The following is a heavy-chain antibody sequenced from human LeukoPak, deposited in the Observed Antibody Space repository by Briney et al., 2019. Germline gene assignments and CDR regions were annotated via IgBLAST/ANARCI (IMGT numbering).Heavy chain of an antibody. CDR2: IYYSGST. CDR3: ATASRGNYYSFDY. Sequence: SETLSLTCTVSGGSIRSYYWSWIRQPPGKGLEWIGYIYYSGSTNYNPSLKSRVTISIDTSNNQFSLKLSSVTAADTAMYYSATASRGNYYSFDYWGQGTLVTVSS. D-gene: IGHD1-26*01. CDR1: GGSIRSYY. V-gene: IGHV4-59*01. J-gene: IGHJ4*02.